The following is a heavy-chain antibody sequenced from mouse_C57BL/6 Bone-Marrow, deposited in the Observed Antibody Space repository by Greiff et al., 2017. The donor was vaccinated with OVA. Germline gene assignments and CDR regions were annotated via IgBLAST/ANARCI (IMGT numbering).Heavy chain of an antibody. D-gene: IGHD1-1*01. J-gene: IGHJ2*01. CDR3: ARDYYGIFDD. CDR1: FFSLPLSF. V-gene: IGHV2-6*01. Sequence: VKLVESGPGLVAPSQSLSIPCPVSFFSLPLSFLDWVRQSPGKGLEWLGVIWGVGSTNYNSALKSRLSISKDNSKSQVFLKMNSLQTDDTAMYYCARDYYGIFDDWGQGTTLTVSS. CDR2: IWGVGST.